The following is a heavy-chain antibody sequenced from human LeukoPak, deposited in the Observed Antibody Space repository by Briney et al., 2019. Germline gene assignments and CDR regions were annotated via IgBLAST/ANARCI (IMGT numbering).Heavy chain of an antibody. CDR1: GFTFSSYA. D-gene: IGHD3-22*01. CDR3: AKEGYYYDSSGYGNYLDY. Sequence: PGGSLRLSCAASGFTFSSYAMSWVRQAPGKGLEWVSAISGSGGSTYYADSVKGRFTISRDNSKNTLYLQMNSLRAEDTAVYYCAKEGYYYDSSGYGNYLDYWGQGTLVTVSS. CDR2: ISGSGGST. V-gene: IGHV3-23*01. J-gene: IGHJ4*02.